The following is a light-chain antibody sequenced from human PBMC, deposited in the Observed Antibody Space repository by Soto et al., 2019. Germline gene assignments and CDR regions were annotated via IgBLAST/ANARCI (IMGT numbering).Light chain of an antibody. CDR3: QQHFNGPIT. J-gene: IGKJ5*01. Sequence: EIVLTQSPATLSLSPGERATLSCRASQSISSFLAWYQQKPGQAPRLLLEGASNRATGIPARFSGSGSGTDFTLTISSLEPEDFAVYYCQQHFNGPITFGQGTRLEIK. V-gene: IGKV3-11*01. CDR2: GAS. CDR1: QSISSF.